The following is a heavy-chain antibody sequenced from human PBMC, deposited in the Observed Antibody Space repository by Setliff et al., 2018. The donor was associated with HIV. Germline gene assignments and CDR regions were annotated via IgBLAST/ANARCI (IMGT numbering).Heavy chain of an antibody. Sequence: SVKVSCKASGYTFTSYAMNWVRQAPGQGLEWMGWIIPMLGITNYAQRFQGRLTITADESTSTGYMELSSLRSDDTAVYYCARREPGSGTYSRGFDIWGQGTMVTVSS. V-gene: IGHV1-69*10. CDR2: IIPMLGIT. J-gene: IGHJ3*02. CDR3: ARREPGSGTYSRGFDI. D-gene: IGHD3-10*01. CDR1: GYTFTSYA.